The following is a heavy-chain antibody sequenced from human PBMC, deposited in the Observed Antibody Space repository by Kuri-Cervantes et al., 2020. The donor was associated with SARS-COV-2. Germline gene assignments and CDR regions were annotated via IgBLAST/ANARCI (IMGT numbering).Heavy chain of an antibody. CDR3: ASFGGIPF. Sequence: ESLKISCAASAFTFSSYAMHWIRQPPGKGLEWIGYIYYSGSTNYNPSLKSRVTISVDTSKNQFSLKLSSVTAADTAVYYCASFGGIPFWGQGTMVTVSS. D-gene: IGHD4-23*01. CDR2: IYYSGST. CDR1: AFTFSSYA. J-gene: IGHJ3*01. V-gene: IGHV4-59*01.